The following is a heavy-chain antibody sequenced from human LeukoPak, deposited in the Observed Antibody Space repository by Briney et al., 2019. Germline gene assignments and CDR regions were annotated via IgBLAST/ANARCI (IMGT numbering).Heavy chain of an antibody. J-gene: IGHJ4*02. V-gene: IGHV3-30-3*01. D-gene: IGHD6-25*01. CDR1: GFTFSDYA. CDR2: ISYDGSNK. CDR3: ARDFNIAAAAD. Sequence: GGSLRLSCAASGFTFSDYAMHWVRQAPGKGLEWVAVISYDGSNKYYADSVKGRFTISRDNSKNTLYLQMNSLRAEDTAVYYCARDFNIAAAADWGQGTLVTVSS.